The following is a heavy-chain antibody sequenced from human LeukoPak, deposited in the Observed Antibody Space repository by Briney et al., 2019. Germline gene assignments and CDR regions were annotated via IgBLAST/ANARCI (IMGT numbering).Heavy chain of an antibody. V-gene: IGHV3-48*01. CDR1: GFTFSNAW. CDR2: ISSSSSTI. Sequence: GGSLRLSCAASGFTFSNAWMSWVRQAPGKGLEWVSYISSSSSTIYYADSVKGRFTISRDNSKNTLYLQMNSLRAEDTAVYYCARTTYYYDSSGYSDHYFDYWGQGTLVTVSS. CDR3: ARTTYYYDSSGYSDHYFDY. D-gene: IGHD3-22*01. J-gene: IGHJ4*02.